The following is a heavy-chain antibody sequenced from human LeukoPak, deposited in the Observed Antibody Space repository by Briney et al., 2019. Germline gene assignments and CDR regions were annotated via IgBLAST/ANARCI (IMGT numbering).Heavy chain of an antibody. CDR1: GFTFSSYW. J-gene: IGHJ4*02. V-gene: IGHV3-7*01. D-gene: IGHD5-18*01. CDR3: ASSPSSYRYYFDY. Sequence: GGSLRLSCAASGFTFSSYWMSWVRQAPGKGLEWVANIKQDGSEKYYVDSVKGRFTISRDNAKNSLYLQMNSLRAEDTAVYYCASSPSSYRYYFDYWGQGTLVTVSS. CDR2: IKQDGSEK.